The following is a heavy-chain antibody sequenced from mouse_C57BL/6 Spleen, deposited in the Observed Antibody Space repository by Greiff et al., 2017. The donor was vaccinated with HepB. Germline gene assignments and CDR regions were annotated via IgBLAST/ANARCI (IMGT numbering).Heavy chain of an antibody. CDR2: IYPGDGDT. J-gene: IGHJ2*01. Sequence: VHLVESGPELVKPGASVKISCKASGYAFSSSWMNWVKQRPGKGLEWIGRIYPGDGDTNYNGKFKGKATLTADKSSSTAYMQLSSLTSEDSAVYFCSVGGSSYFDYWGQGTTLTVSS. V-gene: IGHV1-82*01. CDR1: GYAFSSSW. CDR3: SVGGSSYFDY. D-gene: IGHD1-1*01.